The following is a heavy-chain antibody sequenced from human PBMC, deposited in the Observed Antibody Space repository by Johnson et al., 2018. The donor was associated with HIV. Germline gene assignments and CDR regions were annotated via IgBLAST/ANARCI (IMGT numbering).Heavy chain of an antibody. CDR3: ARAAFTYSSGWYRPLDAFDM. CDR2: INWNGGSA. J-gene: IGHJ3*02. V-gene: IGHV3-20*04. Sequence: EKLVESGGGVVRPGESLRLSCAASGFTFDDYGMSWVRQAPGKGLEWVSGINWNGGSAGHADSLKGRFIISRDNAKNSLYLQMNSLRAEDTALYYCARAAFTYSSGWYRPLDAFDMWGQGTMVTVSS. CDR1: GFTFDDYG. D-gene: IGHD6-19*01.